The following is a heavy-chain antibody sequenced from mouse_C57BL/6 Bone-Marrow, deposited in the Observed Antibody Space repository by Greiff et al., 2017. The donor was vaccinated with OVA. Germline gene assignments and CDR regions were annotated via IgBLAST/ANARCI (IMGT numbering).Heavy chain of an antibody. V-gene: IGHV5-15*01. J-gene: IGHJ3*01. CDR3: ARDGNYVRFAY. Sequence: EVQGVESGGGLVQPGGSLKLSCAASGFTFSDYGMAWVRQAPRKGPEWVAFISNLAYSIYYADTVTGRFTISRENAKNTLYLEMSSLRSEDTAMYYCARDGNYVRFAYWGQGTLVTVSA. D-gene: IGHD2-1*01. CDR1: GFTFSDYG. CDR2: ISNLAYSI.